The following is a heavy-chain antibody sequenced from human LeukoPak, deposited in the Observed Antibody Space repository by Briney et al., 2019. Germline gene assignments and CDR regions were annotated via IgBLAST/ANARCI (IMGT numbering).Heavy chain of an antibody. V-gene: IGHV3-73*01. CDR1: GFTFSGSA. CDR3: TRPPDY. CDR2: FRSKANSYAT. J-gene: IGHJ4*02. Sequence: GGSLRLSCAASGFTFSGSAMHWVRQASGKGQEWVGRFRSKANSYATAYAASVKGRFTISRDDSKNTAYLQMNSLKTEDTAVYYCTRPPDYWGQGTLVTVSS.